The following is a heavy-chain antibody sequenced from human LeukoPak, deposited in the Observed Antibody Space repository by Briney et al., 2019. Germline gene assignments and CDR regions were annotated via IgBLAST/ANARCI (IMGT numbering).Heavy chain of an antibody. CDR1: GFTFSSYG. CDR3: ARDGVPDDYGDYFDY. J-gene: IGHJ4*02. D-gene: IGHD4-17*01. Sequence: PGRSLRHSCAASGFTFSSYGMHWVRQAPGKGLEWVAVIWYDGSNKYYADSVKGRFTTSRDNSKNTLYLQMNSLRAEDTAVYYCARDGVPDDYGDYFDYWGQGTLVTVSS. V-gene: IGHV3-33*01. CDR2: IWYDGSNK.